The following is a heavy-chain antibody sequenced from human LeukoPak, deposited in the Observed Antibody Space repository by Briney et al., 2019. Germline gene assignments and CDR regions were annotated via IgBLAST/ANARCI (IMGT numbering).Heavy chain of an antibody. J-gene: IGHJ4*02. D-gene: IGHD3-22*01. V-gene: IGHV3-74*01. Sequence: GGSLRLSCAASGFSFNIYWMHWVRQTPGKGLVWVSRINPDGRTTNYADSVKGRFTISRDNAKNTLYLQMNSLRVEGTATYYCAKVDGSGNSIFDYWGQGTLVPVSS. CDR1: GFSFNIYW. CDR3: AKVDGSGNSIFDY. CDR2: INPDGRTT.